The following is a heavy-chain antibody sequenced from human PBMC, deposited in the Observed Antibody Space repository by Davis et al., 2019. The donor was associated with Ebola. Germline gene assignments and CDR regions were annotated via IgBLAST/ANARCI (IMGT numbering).Heavy chain of an antibody. CDR1: GGSISSNNW. Sequence: SETLSLTCAVPGGSISSNNWWSWVRQPPGKGLEWIGEIYHSGSTNYNPSLKSRVTISVDKSKNQFSLKLSSVTAADTAVYYCARARRYYDSSGYYSWWGQGTLVTVSS. D-gene: IGHD3-22*01. V-gene: IGHV4-4*02. J-gene: IGHJ4*02. CDR3: ARARRYYDSSGYYSW. CDR2: IYHSGST.